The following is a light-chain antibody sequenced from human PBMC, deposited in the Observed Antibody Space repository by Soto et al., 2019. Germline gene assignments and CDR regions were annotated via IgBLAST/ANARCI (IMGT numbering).Light chain of an antibody. Sequence: EVVLTQSPATLSLSPGESATLSCRASQSVRSYLAWYQQKPGQAPRLLIYGASNRATGIPARFSGSGSGTDFTLTISSLEPEDFAVYYCQQRGKWPSTFGPGTKVEMK. CDR3: QQRGKWPST. J-gene: IGKJ2*02. CDR1: QSVRSY. CDR2: GAS. V-gene: IGKV3-11*01.